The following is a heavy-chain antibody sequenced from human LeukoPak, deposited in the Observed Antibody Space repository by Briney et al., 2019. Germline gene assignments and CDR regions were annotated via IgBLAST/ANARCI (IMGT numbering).Heavy chain of an antibody. J-gene: IGHJ3*02. CDR2: IYYSGST. CDR3: ASIGDAAFDI. D-gene: IGHD3-10*01. CDR1: GGSICSYY. Sequence: SETLSLPCTVSGGSICSYYWSWIRQPPGKGLEWIGYIYYSGSTNYNPSLKSRVTISVDTSKNQFSLKLSSVTAADTAVYYCASIGDAAFDIWGQGTMVTVSS. V-gene: IGHV4-59*01.